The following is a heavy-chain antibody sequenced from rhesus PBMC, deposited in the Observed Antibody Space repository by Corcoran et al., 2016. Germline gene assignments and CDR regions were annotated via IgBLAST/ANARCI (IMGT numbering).Heavy chain of an antibody. D-gene: IGHD5-24*01. CDR1: GGSISSDYNS. V-gene: IGHV4-122*02. CDR2: IIYSRNT. CDR3: ARYSGSIYGSFDS. J-gene: IGHJ4*01. Sequence: QVQLQESGPGLVKPSETLSLTCAVSGGSISSDYNSWSWIRQPPGKGLERIGSIIYSRNTNYNPSLKSRFTISGDTSKNQFSLRLSSVTAADSAVYYCARYSGSIYGSFDSWGQGVLVTVSS.